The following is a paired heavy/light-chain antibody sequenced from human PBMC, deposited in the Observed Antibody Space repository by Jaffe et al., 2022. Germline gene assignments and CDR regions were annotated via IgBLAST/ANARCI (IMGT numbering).Heavy chain of an antibody. CDR1: GFTFSSYG. V-gene: IGHV3-30*18. D-gene: IGHD3-3*01. J-gene: IGHJ6*03. Sequence: QVQLVESGGGVVQPGRSLRLSCAASGFTFSSYGMHWVRQAPGKGLEWVAVISYDGSNKYYADSVKGRFTISRDNSKNTLYLQMNSLRAEDTAVYYCAKVANPITGYDFWSGYYSGPSYYYYYMDVWGKGTTVTVSS. CDR2: ISYDGSNK. CDR3: AKVANPITGYDFWSGYYSGPSYYYYYMDV.
Light chain of an antibody. V-gene: IGLV7-43*01. CDR3: LLYYGGAQNVV. CDR2: STS. J-gene: IGLJ2*01. Sequence: QTVVTQEPSLTVSPGGTVTLTCASSTGAVTSGYYPNWFQQKPGQAPRALIYSTSNKHSWTPARFSGSLLGGKAALTLSGVQPEDEAEYYCLLYYGGAQNVVFGGGTKLTVL. CDR1: TGAVTSGYY.